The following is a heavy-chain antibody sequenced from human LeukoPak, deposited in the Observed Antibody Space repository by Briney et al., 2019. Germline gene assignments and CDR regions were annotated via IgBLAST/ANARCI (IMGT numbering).Heavy chain of an antibody. V-gene: IGHV4-59*01. D-gene: IGHD2-21*02. CDR3: ARDHSNSSYCGADSHYFDY. CDR2: IYYSGGT. CDR1: GGSISSYY. J-gene: IGHJ4*02. Sequence: SETLSLTCTVSGGSISSYYWSWIRQPPGKGLEWIGYIYYSGGTNYNPSLKSRVTISVDTSKNQFSLKLSSVTAADRDLLYYARDHSNSSYCGADSHYFDYWAQRTVVTVSS.